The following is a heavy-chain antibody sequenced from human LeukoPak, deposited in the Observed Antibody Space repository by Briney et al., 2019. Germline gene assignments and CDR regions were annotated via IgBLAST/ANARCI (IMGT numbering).Heavy chain of an antibody. CDR3: AKEAPYGSGRYYPGHYFDY. CDR1: GFRFSRHA. CDR2: TSGSGCST. D-gene: IGHD3-10*01. Sequence: PGGSQRLSCAASGFRFSRHAMSRVRQAPGTALEWVSATSGSGCSTYYAVSVKGRFTISRDNSKNTLYLQMNSLRSEDTAVYYCAKEAPYGSGRYYPGHYFDYWGQGTLVTVSS. V-gene: IGHV3-23*01. J-gene: IGHJ4*02.